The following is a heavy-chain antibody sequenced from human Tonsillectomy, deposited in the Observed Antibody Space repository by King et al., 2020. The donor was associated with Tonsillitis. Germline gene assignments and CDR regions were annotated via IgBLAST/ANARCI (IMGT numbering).Heavy chain of an antibody. J-gene: IGHJ5*02. CDR1: GFTFSTYW. V-gene: IGHV3-7*03. Sequence: VQLVESGGGLVQPGGSLRLSCAASGFTFSTYWMNWVRQAPGKGLEWVASIKQDGSEKYYVDSLKGRFTISRDNAKNSLYLQMNSLRAEDTAVYYCARDRAAAFDPWGQGTLVTVSS. D-gene: IGHD6-13*01. CDR3: ARDRAAAFDP. CDR2: IKQDGSEK.